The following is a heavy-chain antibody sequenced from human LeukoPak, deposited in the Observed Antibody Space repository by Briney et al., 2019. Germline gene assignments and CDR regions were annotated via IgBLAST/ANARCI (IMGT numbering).Heavy chain of an antibody. J-gene: IGHJ4*02. CDR2: ISGSGGST. CDR1: GFMFDDYA. D-gene: IGHD2-21*01. CDR3: ARAFCVGECFVLHIFFDS. V-gene: IGHV3-23*01. Sequence: GGSLRLSCTASGFMFDDYAMHWVRQVPGKGLEWVSAISGSGGSTYYADSVKGRFTISRDNSKNTLYLQMNSLRAEDTAVYYCARAFCVGECFVLHIFFDSWGQGTLVTVSS.